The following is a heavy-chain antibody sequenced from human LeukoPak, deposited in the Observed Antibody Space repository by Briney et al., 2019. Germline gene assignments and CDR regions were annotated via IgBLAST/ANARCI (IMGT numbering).Heavy chain of an antibody. V-gene: IGHV3-30*18. CDR2: ISYDGSNK. CDR3: AKDRYSGSYYFDY. CDR1: GFTFSSYG. Sequence: GRSLRLSCAASGFTFSSYGMHWVRQAPGKGLEWVAVISYDGSNKYYADSVKGRFTISRDNSKNTLYLQMNSLRAEDTAVYYCAKDRYSGSYYFDYWGQGTLVTVSS. J-gene: IGHJ4*02. D-gene: IGHD1-26*01.